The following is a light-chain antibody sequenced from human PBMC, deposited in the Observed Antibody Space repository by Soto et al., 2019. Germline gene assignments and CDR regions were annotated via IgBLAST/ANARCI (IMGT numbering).Light chain of an antibody. V-gene: IGKV1-9*01. CDR3: QQLNTFPGT. J-gene: IGKJ5*01. CDR2: ASS. CDR1: QGISSY. Sequence: DIQLTQSPSFLSASVGDRVTITCRASQGISSYLAWYQQTPGKAPKLLIYASSTLQSGVPSRFSGSGFGTEFTLTISSLQPEDFATYYCQQLNTFPGTFGQGTRLEIK.